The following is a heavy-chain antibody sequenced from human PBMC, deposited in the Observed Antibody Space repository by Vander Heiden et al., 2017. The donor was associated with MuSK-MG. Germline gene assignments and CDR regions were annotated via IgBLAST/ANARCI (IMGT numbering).Heavy chain of an antibody. Sequence: QFTLKESGPSLVKPTQTLTLTCTFSGFSLTNAGMAVGWIRQPPGKALEFVALIYWNNDKRYNPSLRNRFTITKDTSRNQVLLTMSSMDPVDTATYFCARAVTSLHPVDYWGLGTVVTVSS. D-gene: IGHD4-17*01. J-gene: IGHJ4*02. CDR1: GFSLTNAGMA. V-gene: IGHV2-5*01. CDR3: ARAVTSLHPVDY. CDR2: IYWNNDK.